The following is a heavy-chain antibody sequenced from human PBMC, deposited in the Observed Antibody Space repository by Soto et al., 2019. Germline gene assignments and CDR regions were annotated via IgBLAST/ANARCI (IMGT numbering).Heavy chain of an antibody. V-gene: IGHV3-30*18. CDR2: ISYDGVNK. J-gene: IGHJ4*02. Sequence: PGGSLRLSCAASGFTFSSLGMHWVRQAPGKGLEWVAIISYDGVNKYYADSVKGRFTISRDNSKNTLYLQMNSLRAEDTAVYYCAKSVYNWNDGFFDYWGQGT. CDR1: GFTFSSLG. D-gene: IGHD1-1*01. CDR3: AKSVYNWNDGFFDY.